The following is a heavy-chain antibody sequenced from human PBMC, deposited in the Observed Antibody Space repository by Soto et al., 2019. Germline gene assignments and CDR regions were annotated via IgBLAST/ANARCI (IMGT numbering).Heavy chain of an antibody. CDR1: GGTFSSYA. CDR2: IIPIFGTA. J-gene: IGHJ6*02. V-gene: IGHV1-69*13. D-gene: IGHD3-9*01. Sequence: SVKVSWKASGGTFSSYAISWLRQAPGQGLEWMGGIIPIFGTANYAQKFQGRVTITADESTSTAYMELSSLRSEDTAVYYCARLRYFDWLPDYYGMDVWGQGTTVTVSS. CDR3: ARLRYFDWLPDYYGMDV.